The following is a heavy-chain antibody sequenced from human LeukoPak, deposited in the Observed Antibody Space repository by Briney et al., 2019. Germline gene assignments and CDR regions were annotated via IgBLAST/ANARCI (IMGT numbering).Heavy chain of an antibody. CDR2: IYHRGST. V-gene: IGHV4-38-2*01. J-gene: IGHJ4*02. CDR1: GYSISSGYY. D-gene: IGHD3-10*01. Sequence: KPSETLSLTCAVAGYSISSGYYWAWIRQPPGKGRAGLGSIYHRGSTYYNPSLKSRVTISVDTSKKQFSLKLSSVTAADTAVYYCARLRGGPAEVDYWGQGTLVTVSS. CDR3: ARLRGGPAEVDY.